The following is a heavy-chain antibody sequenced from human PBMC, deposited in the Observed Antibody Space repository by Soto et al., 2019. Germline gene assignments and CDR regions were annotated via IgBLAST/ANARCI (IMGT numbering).Heavy chain of an antibody. J-gene: IGHJ4*02. CDR1: GFAFSDYA. V-gene: IGHV3-23*01. Sequence: EVHLLVSGGGLVQPGGSLRLSCAASGFAFSDYAMTWVRQAPGKGLEWVSDISDGDGATHYADSVKGRFTISRDDSKNTLYLQMDSLRAEDAAVYYCVKGRTFFDFWGQGTLVTVSS. CDR2: ISDGDGAT. D-gene: IGHD3-16*01. CDR3: VKGRTFFDF.